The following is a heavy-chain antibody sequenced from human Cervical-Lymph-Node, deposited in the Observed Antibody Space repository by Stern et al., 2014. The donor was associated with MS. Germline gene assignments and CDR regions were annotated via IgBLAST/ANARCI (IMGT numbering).Heavy chain of an antibody. CDR2: INPNSGVT. V-gene: IGHV1-2*06. D-gene: IGHD3-22*01. Sequence: QDQLVQSGAEVKKPGASVKVSCKASGYTFTGYYMHWVRQAPGQGLEWMGRINPNSGVTNYAQKFQGRVTMTRDTSISTAYMELSRLRSDDTAVYYCASVSYYYDSSGFDYWGQGTLVTVSS. CDR1: GYTFTGYY. CDR3: ASVSYYYDSSGFDY. J-gene: IGHJ4*02.